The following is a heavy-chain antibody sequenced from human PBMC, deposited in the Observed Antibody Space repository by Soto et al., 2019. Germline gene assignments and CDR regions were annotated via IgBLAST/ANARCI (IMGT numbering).Heavy chain of an antibody. D-gene: IGHD6-13*01. CDR2: IYYSGST. CDR1: GGSISSSSYY. J-gene: IGHJ5*02. Sequence: PSETLSLTCTVSGGSISSSSYYWGWIRQPPGKGLEWIGSIYYSGSTYYNPSLKSRVTISVDTSKNQFSLKLSSVTAADTAVYYCARGLGSRIAAAGRRWFDPWGQGTLVTVSS. V-gene: IGHV4-39*07. CDR3: ARGLGSRIAAAGRRWFDP.